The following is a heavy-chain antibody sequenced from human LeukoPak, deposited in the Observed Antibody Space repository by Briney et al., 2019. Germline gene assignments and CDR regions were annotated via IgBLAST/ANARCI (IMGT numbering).Heavy chain of an antibody. CDR1: GFTFSSSG. D-gene: IGHD4-17*01. J-gene: IGHJ6*03. Sequence: PGGSLRLSCAASGFTFSSSGMHWVRQAPGKGLEWVAVISNDESNKYYADSVKGRFTISRDNSKNTLYLQMNSLRAEDTAVYYCAKATSQTTVTTQPDYYYYMDVWGKGTTVTISS. CDR3: AKATSQTTVTTQPDYYYYMDV. V-gene: IGHV3-30*18. CDR2: ISNDESNK.